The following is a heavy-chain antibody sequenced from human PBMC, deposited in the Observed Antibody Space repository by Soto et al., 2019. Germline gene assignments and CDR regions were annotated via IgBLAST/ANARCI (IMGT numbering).Heavy chain of an antibody. Sequence: SETLSLTCAVYGGSFSGYYWSWIRQPPGKGLEWIGEINHSGSTNYNPSLKSRVTISVDTSKNQFSLKLSSVTAADTAVYYCARGRSIAAEYYYYGMDVWGQGTTVTVSS. CDR2: INHSGST. D-gene: IGHD6-6*01. J-gene: IGHJ6*02. V-gene: IGHV4-34*01. CDR1: GGSFSGYY. CDR3: ARGRSIAAEYYYYGMDV.